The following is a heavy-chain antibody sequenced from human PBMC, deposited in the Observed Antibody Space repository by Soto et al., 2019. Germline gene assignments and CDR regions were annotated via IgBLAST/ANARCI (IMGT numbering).Heavy chain of an antibody. D-gene: IGHD3-10*01. CDR2: IYYSGRT. Sequence: QVQLQESGPGLVKPSEALFLTCIVSGGSVNSSGYYWGWVRQPPGKGLEWIGNIYYSGRTDYNPSITSHVSIEVATSNNHFSLTRRSVTPADTAVYFCARPPSIITYPVDVCAQGTTVPVSS. V-gene: IGHV4-31*01. CDR1: GGSVNSSGYY. CDR3: ARPPSIITYPVDV. J-gene: IGHJ6*02.